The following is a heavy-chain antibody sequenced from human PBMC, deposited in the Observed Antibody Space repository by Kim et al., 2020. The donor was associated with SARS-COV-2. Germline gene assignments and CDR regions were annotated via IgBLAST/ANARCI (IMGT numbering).Heavy chain of an antibody. Sequence: CGASVKGRFTMARDNAKNSLYLQMSSLRTEDTAIYYCAALDTVQVPGGIWGQGTLVTVSS. J-gene: IGHJ4*02. V-gene: IGHV3-7*01. D-gene: IGHD3-10*01. CDR3: AALDTVQVPGGI.